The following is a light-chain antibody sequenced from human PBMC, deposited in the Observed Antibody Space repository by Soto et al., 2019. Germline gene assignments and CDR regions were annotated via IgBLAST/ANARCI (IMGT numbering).Light chain of an antibody. V-gene: IGKV1-39*01. CDR2: AAS. CDR3: QQSYSAPYT. J-gene: IGKJ2*01. Sequence: DIQITQSPSSLSASVGDRVTITCRASQSIYSSLNWYHQKPGKAPKLLIYAASNLQSGVPSRFSGSGSGTDFTLSISSLQPEDFATYYCQQSYSAPYTFGQGTKVDIK. CDR1: QSIYSS.